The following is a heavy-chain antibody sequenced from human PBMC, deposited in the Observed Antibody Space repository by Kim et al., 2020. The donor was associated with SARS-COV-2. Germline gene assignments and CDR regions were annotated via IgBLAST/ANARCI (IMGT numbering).Heavy chain of an antibody. CDR1: GFTFSSYA. Sequence: GGSLRLSCAASGFTFSSYAMSWVRQAPGKGLEWVSAISGSGGSTYYADSVKGRFTISRDNSKNTLYLQMNSLRAEDTAVYYCAKSKRLGYCSSTSCPPPDAFDIWGQGTMVTVSS. V-gene: IGHV3-23*01. D-gene: IGHD2-2*01. J-gene: IGHJ3*02. CDR2: ISGSGGST. CDR3: AKSKRLGYCSSTSCPPPDAFDI.